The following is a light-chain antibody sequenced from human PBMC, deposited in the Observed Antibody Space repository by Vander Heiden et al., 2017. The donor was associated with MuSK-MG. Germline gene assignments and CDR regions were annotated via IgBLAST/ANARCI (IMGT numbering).Light chain of an antibody. CDR3: QSYDSSLSGYVV. CDR2: GNS. V-gene: IGLV1-40*01. J-gene: IGLJ2*01. Sequence: QSVLTPPPSASGAPGQRVTISCTGSSSNIGAGYDVHWYQQLPGTAPKLLIYGNSNRPSGVPDRFSGSKSGTSASLAITGLQAEDEADYYCQSYDSSLSGYVVFGGGTKLTVL. CDR1: SSNIGAGYD.